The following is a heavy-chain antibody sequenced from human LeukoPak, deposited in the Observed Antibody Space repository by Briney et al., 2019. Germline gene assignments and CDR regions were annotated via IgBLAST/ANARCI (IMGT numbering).Heavy chain of an antibody. J-gene: IGHJ6*02. V-gene: IGHV3-66*01. CDR1: GFTVSSNY. Sequence: GGSLRLTCAASGFTVSSNYMSWVRQAPGKGLEWVSVIYSGGSTYYADSVKGRFTISRDNSKNTLYLQMNSLRAEDTAVYYCARDQLTPDRRDYYYYGMDVWGQGTTVTVSS. CDR2: IYSGGST. CDR3: ARDQLTPDRRDYYYYGMDV. D-gene: IGHD2-2*01.